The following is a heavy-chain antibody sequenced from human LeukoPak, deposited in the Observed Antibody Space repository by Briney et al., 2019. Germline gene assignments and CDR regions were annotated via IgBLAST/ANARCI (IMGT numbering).Heavy chain of an antibody. CDR1: GFTFSSYG. CDR2: ISYDGSNK. CDR3: ARDSAYCSSTSCVGDAFDI. J-gene: IGHJ3*02. V-gene: IGHV3-30*03. Sequence: PGRSLRLSCAASGFTFSSYGMHWVRQAPGKGLEWVAVISYDGSNKYYADSVKGRFTISRDNAKNSLYLQMNSLRAEDTAVYYCARDSAYCSSTSCVGDAFDIWGQGTMVTVSS. D-gene: IGHD2-2*01.